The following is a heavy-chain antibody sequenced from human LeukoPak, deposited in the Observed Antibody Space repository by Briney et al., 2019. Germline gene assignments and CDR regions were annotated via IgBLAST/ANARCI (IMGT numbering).Heavy chain of an antibody. CDR2: THYSGSS. CDR1: GGSISGYS. D-gene: IGHD1/OR15-1a*01. CDR3: ARCGRNNRGYYYMED. V-gene: IGHV4-59*01. Sequence: SETLSLTCTVSGGSISGYSWSWIRQPPGKGLEWIGYTHYSGSSNYNPSLKSRVTISVDTSKNQFSLKVSSVTAADTAVYYCARCGRNNRGYYYMEDWGKGATVTVSS. J-gene: IGHJ6*03.